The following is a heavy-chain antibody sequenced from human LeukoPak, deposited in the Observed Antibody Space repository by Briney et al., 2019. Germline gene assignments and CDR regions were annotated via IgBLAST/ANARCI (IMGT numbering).Heavy chain of an antibody. V-gene: IGHV4-59*01. CDR3: ARDQLGDYDILTGYYTPGAFDI. Sequence: SETLSLTCTVSGASISSYYWSWIRQPPGKGLEWIGYIYYSGSTNYNPSLKSRVTISVDTSKNQFSLKLSSVTAADTAVYYCARDQLGDYDILTGYYTPGAFDIWGQGTMVTVSS. CDR1: GASISSYY. D-gene: IGHD3-9*01. J-gene: IGHJ3*02. CDR2: IYYSGST.